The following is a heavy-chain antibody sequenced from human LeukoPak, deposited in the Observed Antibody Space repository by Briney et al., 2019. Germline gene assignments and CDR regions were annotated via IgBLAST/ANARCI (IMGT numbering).Heavy chain of an antibody. CDR2: IRYDGSNK. Sequence: GGSLRLSSAASGFTFSSYGMHWVRQAPGKGLEWVAFIRYDGSNKYYADSVKGRFTISRDNSKNTLYLQMNSLRAEDTAVYYCAKNGGGRKSVLGANWFDPWGQGTLVTVSS. D-gene: IGHD4-23*01. V-gene: IGHV3-30*02. J-gene: IGHJ5*02. CDR3: AKNGGGRKSVLGANWFDP. CDR1: GFTFSSYG.